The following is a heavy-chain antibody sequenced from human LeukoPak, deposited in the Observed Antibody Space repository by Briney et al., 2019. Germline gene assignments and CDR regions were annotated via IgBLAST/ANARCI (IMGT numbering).Heavy chain of an antibody. J-gene: IGHJ3*02. CDR3: AKDRGWEPYDAFDI. CDR2: IIPILGIA. D-gene: IGHD1-26*01. V-gene: IGHV1-69*04. Sequence: ASVKVSCKASGGTFSSYAISWVRQAPGQGLEWMGRIIPILGIANYAQKFQGRVTITADKSTSTAYMELSSLRSEDTAVYYCAKDRGWEPYDAFDIWGQGTMVTVSS. CDR1: GGTFSSYA.